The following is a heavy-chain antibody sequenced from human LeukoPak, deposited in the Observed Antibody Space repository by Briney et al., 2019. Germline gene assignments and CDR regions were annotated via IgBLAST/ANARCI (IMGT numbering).Heavy chain of an antibody. J-gene: IGHJ4*02. CDR1: VFTFSSNG. Sequence: GRSLRLSCAASVFTFSSNGMHWVRQAPGKGLEWVAFIWYDGSNKYYADSVKGRFVISRDNSRNTLYLQMNSLRAEDTALYYCARDPGGWSFDYWGQGTLVTVSS. D-gene: IGHD1-14*01. CDR2: IWYDGSNK. V-gene: IGHV3-33*01. CDR3: ARDPGGWSFDY.